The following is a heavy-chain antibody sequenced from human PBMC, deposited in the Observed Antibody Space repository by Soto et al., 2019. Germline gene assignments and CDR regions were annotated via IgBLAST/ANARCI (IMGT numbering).Heavy chain of an antibody. V-gene: IGHV4-31*03. Sequence: SSETLSLTCTVSGGSISSGGYYWSWIRQHPGKGLEWIGYVYYSGSTYYSPSLKSRVTISVDTPKRQFSLRLSSVTAADTATYYCARLSSQSGYYLYNHFYMDVWGKGTTVTVSS. CDR3: ARLSSQSGYYLYNHFYMDV. J-gene: IGHJ6*03. CDR2: VYYSGST. D-gene: IGHD3-22*01. CDR1: GGSISSGGYY.